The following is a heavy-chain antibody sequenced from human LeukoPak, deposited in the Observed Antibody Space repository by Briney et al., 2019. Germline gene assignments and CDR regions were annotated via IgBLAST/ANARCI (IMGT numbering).Heavy chain of an antibody. CDR2: INSDGSST. J-gene: IGHJ4*02. V-gene: IGHV3-74*01. CDR3: AKVAKYYYGSETYYFFEH. CDR1: GFTFSSYW. D-gene: IGHD3-10*01. Sequence: GGSLRLSCAASGFTFSSYWMHWVRQAPGKGLVWVSRINSDGSSTTYANSVKGRFTISRDNAKNSLYLQMNSLRVEDTAVYYCAKVAKYYYGSETYYFFEHWGQGTPVTASS.